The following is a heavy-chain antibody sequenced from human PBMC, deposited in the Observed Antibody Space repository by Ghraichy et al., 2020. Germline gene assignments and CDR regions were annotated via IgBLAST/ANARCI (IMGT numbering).Heavy chain of an antibody. CDR2: ISGSGGST. V-gene: IGHV3-23*01. CDR1: GFTFSSYA. CDR3: AKLLGIASAGTWGYCYYYYGMVV. D-gene: IGHD6-13*01. J-gene: IGHJ6*02. Sequence: GGSLRLSCAASGFTFSSYAMSWVRQAPGKGLEWVSDISGSGGSTYYADSVKGRFTISRDNSKNPLYRQMNSLIADDTAVYYCAKLLGIASAGTWGYCYYYYGMVVWGQGATVTVSS.